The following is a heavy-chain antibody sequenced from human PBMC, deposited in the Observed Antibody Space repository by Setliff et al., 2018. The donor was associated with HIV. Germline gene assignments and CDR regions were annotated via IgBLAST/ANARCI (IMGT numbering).Heavy chain of an antibody. CDR3: AKDQVGSQDGESIYYYYGMDV. CDR2: MCHGGNNN. V-gene: IGHV4-38-2*02. Sequence: NPSETLSLTCGVSGYSSSSDYCWGWIRQPPGKGLEWIGNMCHGGNNNYYNPSLKSRVTISVDTSKNQFFLKVTSVTAADTAVYYCAKDQVGSQDGESIYYYYGMDVWGQGTTVTVSS. CDR1: GYSSSSDYC. D-gene: IGHD3-10*01. J-gene: IGHJ6*02.